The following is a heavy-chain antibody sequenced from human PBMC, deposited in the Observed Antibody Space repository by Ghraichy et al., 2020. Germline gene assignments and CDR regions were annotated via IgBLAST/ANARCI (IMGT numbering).Heavy chain of an antibody. CDR1: GFSFSSYG. CDR3: AKEKTAGQPFDT. D-gene: IGHD2-21*02. CDR2: LSHDGRQK. Sequence: LSLTCATSGFSFSSYGTHWVRQAPGKGLEWVAVLSHDGRQKFYADSAKGRFTISTDSSKNVLYLDMSSLRPEDTAVYYCAKEKTAGQPFDTWGQGTVVTVSS. V-gene: IGHV3-30*18. J-gene: IGHJ3*02.